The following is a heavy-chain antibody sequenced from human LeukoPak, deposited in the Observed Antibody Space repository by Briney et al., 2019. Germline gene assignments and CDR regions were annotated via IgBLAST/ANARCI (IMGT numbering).Heavy chain of an antibody. D-gene: IGHD6-19*01. Sequence: GGSLRLSCAASGFTFSSYAMNWVRQAPGKGLEWVAVIWHDGSEKYYEDSVKGRFTISRDNSKNTLYLQMNNLRAEDTAVYYCARGWAVAGNPNWFDTWGQGTLVTVSS. CDR1: GFTFSSYA. J-gene: IGHJ5*02. CDR3: ARGWAVAGNPNWFDT. CDR2: IWHDGSEK. V-gene: IGHV3-33*01.